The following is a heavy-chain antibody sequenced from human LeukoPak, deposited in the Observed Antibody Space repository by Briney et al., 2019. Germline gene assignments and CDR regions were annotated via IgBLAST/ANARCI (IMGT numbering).Heavy chain of an antibody. Sequence: GGSLRLSCVVSGFTFSDYWMDWVCQDPGKGLEWVAFIRQDGRETDYAGSVRGRFTISRDNAKDSLYLQMNNLRVEDTAVYYCATRGDLSWFGALRHWSQGTVVTVSS. J-gene: IGHJ4*02. CDR3: ATRGDLSWFGALRH. D-gene: IGHD3-16*02. CDR2: IRQDGRET. CDR1: GFTFSDYW. V-gene: IGHV3-7*01.